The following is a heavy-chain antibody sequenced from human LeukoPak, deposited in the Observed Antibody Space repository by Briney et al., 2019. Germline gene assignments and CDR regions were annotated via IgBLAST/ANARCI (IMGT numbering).Heavy chain of an antibody. V-gene: IGHV1-18*01. Sequence: GASVKVSCKASGYTFTSYGISWVRQAPGQGLEWMGWISTYNGNTNYAQKLQGRVTMTTDTSTSTAYMELRSLGSDDTAVYHCASFSPTTVTFDYWGQGTLVTVSS. CDR1: GYTFTSYG. J-gene: IGHJ4*02. CDR3: ASFSPTTVTFDY. D-gene: IGHD1-1*01. CDR2: ISTYNGNT.